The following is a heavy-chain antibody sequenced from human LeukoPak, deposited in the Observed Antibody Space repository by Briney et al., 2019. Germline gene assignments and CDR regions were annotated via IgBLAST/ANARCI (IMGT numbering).Heavy chain of an antibody. D-gene: IGHD3-10*01. CDR3: TGNYYGSGRYADFDY. CDR2: IRSTANGYAT. J-gene: IGHJ4*02. V-gene: IGHV3-73*01. Sequence: GGSLRLACAASGFTFSGSALHWVRQASGKGLEWVGRIRSTANGYATAYAASVKGRFTISRDDSKNTAYLQMDSLKTEDTAVYYCTGNYYGSGRYADFDYWGQGTLVTVSS. CDR1: GFTFSGSA.